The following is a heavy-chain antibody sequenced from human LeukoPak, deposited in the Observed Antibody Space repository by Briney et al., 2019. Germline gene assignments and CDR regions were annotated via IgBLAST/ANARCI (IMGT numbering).Heavy chain of an antibody. CDR1: GYTLTELS. V-gene: IGHV1-24*01. CDR3: ATGAVVPAAIARYYYYYYMDV. J-gene: IGHJ6*03. Sequence: ASVKVSCKVSGYTLTELSMHWVRQAPGKGLEWMGGFDPEDGETIYAQKFQGRVTMTEDTSTDAAYIELSSLRSEDTAVYCCATGAVVPAAIARYYYYYYMDVWGKGTTVTVSS. D-gene: IGHD2-2*02. CDR2: FDPEDGET.